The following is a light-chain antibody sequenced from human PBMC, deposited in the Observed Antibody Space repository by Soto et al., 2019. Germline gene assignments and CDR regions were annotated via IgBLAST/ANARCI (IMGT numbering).Light chain of an antibody. CDR3: QQYNIWPPIT. Sequence: DIVMTQSPATLSVSPGERATLSCRASQSLSSNLAWYQQKPGQAPRLLIYDASTRATGIPARFSGSGSGTEFTLTISSLQSEDFAVYYCQQYNIWPPITFGQGTRLEIK. CDR2: DAS. CDR1: QSLSSN. J-gene: IGKJ5*01. V-gene: IGKV3-15*01.